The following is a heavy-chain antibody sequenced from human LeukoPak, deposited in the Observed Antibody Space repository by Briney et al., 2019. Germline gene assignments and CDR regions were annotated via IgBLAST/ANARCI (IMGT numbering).Heavy chain of an antibody. D-gene: IGHD4-17*01. CDR3: ARDVGVYGDYAILGY. CDR2: ISSNSMAI. Sequence: GGSLRLSCAASGFTFSSYSMNWVRQAPGKGLEWISFISSNSMAILYTDSVKGRFTSSRDNAKNSLYLQMNNLRVEDTAVYYCARDVGVYGDYAILGYWGQGTLVTVSS. CDR1: GFTFSSYS. J-gene: IGHJ4*02. V-gene: IGHV3-48*01.